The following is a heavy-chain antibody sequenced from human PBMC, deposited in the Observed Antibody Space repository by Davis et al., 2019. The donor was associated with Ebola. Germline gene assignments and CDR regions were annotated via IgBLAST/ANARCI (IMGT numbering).Heavy chain of an antibody. CDR1: GYTFTSYA. CDR3: ARWGGYCSGGSCQDY. J-gene: IGHJ4*02. Sequence: AVSVKVSCKASGYTFTSYAMHWVRQAPGQRLEWMGWINAGNGNTKYSQKFQGRVTITRDTSASTAYMELSSLRSEDTAVYYCARWGGYCSGGSCQDYWGQGTLVTVSS. V-gene: IGHV1-3*01. D-gene: IGHD2-15*01. CDR2: INAGNGNT.